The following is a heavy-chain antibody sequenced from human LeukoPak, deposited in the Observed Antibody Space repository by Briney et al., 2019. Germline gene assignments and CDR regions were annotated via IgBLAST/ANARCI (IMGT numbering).Heavy chain of an antibody. V-gene: IGHV3-48*04. CDR3: ARDRTRYGGDPFDY. Sequence: GGSLRLSCAASGFTFSSYSMNWVRQAPGKGLEWVSYISSSSSTIYYADSVKGRFTISRDNAKNSLYLQMNSLRAEDTAVYYCARDRTRYGGDPFDYWGQGTLVTVSS. D-gene: IGHD2-21*02. J-gene: IGHJ4*02. CDR1: GFTFSSYS. CDR2: ISSSSSTI.